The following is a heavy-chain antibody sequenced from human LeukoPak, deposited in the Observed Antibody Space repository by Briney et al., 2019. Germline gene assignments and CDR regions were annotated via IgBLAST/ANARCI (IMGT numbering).Heavy chain of an antibody. Sequence: PGGSLRLSCAASGLTFTNYAIHWVRQAPGKGLEWVAVMSFDGDNEHYADSVKGRFTISRDNSKNTLYLQMNSLRAEDMAVYYCARDRFWSRGLKSGGPLHYFDYWGQGTLVTVSS. CDR3: ARDRFWSRGLKSGGPLHYFDY. CDR1: GLTFTNYA. CDR2: MSFDGDNE. D-gene: IGHD1-14*01. V-gene: IGHV3-30-3*01. J-gene: IGHJ4*02.